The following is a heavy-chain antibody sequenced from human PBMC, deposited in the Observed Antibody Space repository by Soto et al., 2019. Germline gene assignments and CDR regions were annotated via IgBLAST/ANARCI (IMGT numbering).Heavy chain of an antibody. V-gene: IGHV4-34*01. J-gene: IGHJ4*02. CDR1: GASFRGYL. CDR2: ISHSGST. D-gene: IGHD5-12*01. CDR3: ARWWLGGYDSYFDY. Sequence: QVQLHQWGAGLLKPSETLSLTCDVSGASFRGYLWRWIRQPPGKVLEWIGEISHSGSTDYNPSLKSRLTISIDASKNQFSLKLSSVTAADTAVYYCARWWLGGYDSYFDYWGQGALVTVSS.